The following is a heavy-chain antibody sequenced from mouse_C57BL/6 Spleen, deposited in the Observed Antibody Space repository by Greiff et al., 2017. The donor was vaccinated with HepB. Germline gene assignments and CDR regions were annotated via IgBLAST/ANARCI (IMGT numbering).Heavy chain of an antibody. CDR1: GFTFSSYA. Sequence: EVKLVESGGGLVKPGGSLKLSCAASGFTFSSYAMSWVRQTPEKRLEWVATISDGGSYTYYPDNVKGRFTISRDNAKNNLYLQMSHLKSEDTAMYYCARDQTTRVRYMDVWGTGTTVTVSS. CDR3: ARDQTTRVRYMDV. V-gene: IGHV5-4*01. J-gene: IGHJ1*03. CDR2: ISDGGSYT. D-gene: IGHD1-1*01.